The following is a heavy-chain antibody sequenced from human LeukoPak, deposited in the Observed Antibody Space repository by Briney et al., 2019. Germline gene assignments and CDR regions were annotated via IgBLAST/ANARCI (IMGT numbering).Heavy chain of an antibody. J-gene: IGHJ3*02. CDR3: ADWGSSWDAFDI. Sequence: SETLSLTCEVSGYSISSIYYWSWIRQPPGKGLEWIGYIYYSGSTYYNPSLKSRVTISVDTSKNQFSLKLSSVTAADTAVYYCADWGSSWDAFDIWGQGTMVTVSS. CDR2: IYYSGST. V-gene: IGHV4-30-4*01. D-gene: IGHD3-16*01. CDR1: GYSISSIYY.